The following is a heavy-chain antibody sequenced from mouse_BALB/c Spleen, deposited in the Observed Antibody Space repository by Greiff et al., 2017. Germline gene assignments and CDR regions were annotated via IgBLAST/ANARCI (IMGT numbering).Heavy chain of an antibody. CDR1: GYSFTSYW. CDR3: TSDDGYYSYWAMDY. V-gene: IGHV1-5*01. Sequence: VQLQQSGTVLARPGASVKMSCKASGYSFTSYWMHWVKQRPGQGLEWIGAIYPGNSDTSYNQKFKGKAKLTAVTSASTAYMELSSLTNEDSAVYYCTSDDGYYSYWAMDYWGQGTSVTVSS. D-gene: IGHD2-3*01. J-gene: IGHJ4*01. CDR2: IYPGNSDT.